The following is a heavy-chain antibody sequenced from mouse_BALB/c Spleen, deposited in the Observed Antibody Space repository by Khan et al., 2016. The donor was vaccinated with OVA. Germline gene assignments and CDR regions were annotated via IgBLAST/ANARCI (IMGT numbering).Heavy chain of an antibody. V-gene: IGHV1-7*01. CDR1: GYTFTSYW. Sequence: QVQLKQSGAELAKPGASVKMSCKASGYTFTSYWMHWIKQMPGQGLEWIGYINPTSGYTDYNQKFKDKATLTAEKSSSTAYMQLSSLTSDDSAVYYCARDRIDYWGQGTTLTVSS. CDR3: ARDRIDY. CDR2: INPTSGYT. J-gene: IGHJ2*01.